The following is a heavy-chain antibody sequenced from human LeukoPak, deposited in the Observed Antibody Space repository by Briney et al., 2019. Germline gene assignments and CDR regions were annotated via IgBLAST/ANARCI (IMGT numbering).Heavy chain of an antibody. CDR3: ARDIVVVPATKDYYYYYMDV. CDR1: GYTFTGCY. Sequence: ASVKVSCKASGYTFTGCYMHWVRQAPGQGLEWMGWINPNSGGTNYAQKFQGRVTMTRDTSISTAYMELSRLRSDDTAVYYCARDIVVVPATKDYYYYYMDVWGKGTTVTISS. V-gene: IGHV1-2*02. CDR2: INPNSGGT. J-gene: IGHJ6*03. D-gene: IGHD2-2*01.